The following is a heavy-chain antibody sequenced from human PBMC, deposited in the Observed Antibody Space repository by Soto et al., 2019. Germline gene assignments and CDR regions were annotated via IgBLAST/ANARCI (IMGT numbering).Heavy chain of an antibody. CDR3: ARLGDYYPRFDY. CDR1: GSPIISYY. CDR2: IYYTGTT. D-gene: IGHD3-22*01. Sequence: SETLCLTCNVSGSPIISYYWSWFRQPPGQGLEWVGYIYYTGTTTYNPSLRSRVAISVDASKSQFSLDLRSVTAADTAVYYCARLGDYYPRFDYWGQGTLVTVSS. J-gene: IGHJ4*02. V-gene: IGHV4-59*08.